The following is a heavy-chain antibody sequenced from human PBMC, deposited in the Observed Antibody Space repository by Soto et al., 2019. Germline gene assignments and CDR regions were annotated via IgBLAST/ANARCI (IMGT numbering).Heavy chain of an antibody. CDR1: GFTFSSYA. Sequence: GGSLRLSCAASGFTFSSYAMSWVRQAPGKGLEWVSAISGSGGSTYYADSVKGRFTISRDNSKNRLYLQMNSLRAEDTAVYYCAKDPSPVSITMVRGVIIGSFDYWGQGTLVTVSS. J-gene: IGHJ4*02. D-gene: IGHD3-10*01. CDR3: AKDPSPVSITMVRGVIIGSFDY. CDR2: ISGSGGST. V-gene: IGHV3-23*01.